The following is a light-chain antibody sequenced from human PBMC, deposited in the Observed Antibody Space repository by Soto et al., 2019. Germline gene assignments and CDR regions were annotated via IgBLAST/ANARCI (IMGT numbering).Light chain of an antibody. V-gene: IGLV2-18*01. CDR3: NLYTSSNTYV. CDR1: SSDVGDYNH. J-gene: IGLJ1*01. CDR2: EVS. Sequence: QSALTQPPSVSGSPGQLVTISCTGTSSDVGDYNHVSWYQQSPGTVPKLIIYEVSSRPSGVPDRFSGSKSGNTASLTISGLQAEDEADYYCNLYTSSNTYVFGTGTKLTVL.